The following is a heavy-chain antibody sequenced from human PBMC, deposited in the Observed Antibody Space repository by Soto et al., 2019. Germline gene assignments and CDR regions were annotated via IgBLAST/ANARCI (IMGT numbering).Heavy chain of an antibody. D-gene: IGHD4-17*01. Sequence: EVQLLESGGGLVQPGGSLRLSCAASGFTFNNYAMNWVRQAPGKGLEWVSGISGSDGSTYYADSVKGRFTIFRDNAKSTVYLQMNSLRAEDTAVYACARGPHADYVYWYFELWGRGTLVTVSS. CDR2: ISGSDGST. CDR1: GFTFNNYA. V-gene: IGHV3-23*01. CDR3: ARGPHADYVYWYFEL. J-gene: IGHJ2*01.